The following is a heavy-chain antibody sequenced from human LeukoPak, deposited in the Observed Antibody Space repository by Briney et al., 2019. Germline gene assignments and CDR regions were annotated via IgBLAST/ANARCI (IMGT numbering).Heavy chain of an antibody. CDR1: GFTFSTYW. Sequence: GGSLRLSCAASGFTFSTYWMDWVRQGPGKGLVWVSHINSDGSSTDYADSVKGRFTISRDNAENTLYLQMNSLRAEDAAVYYCVRQHGYWGQGTLVTVPS. CDR2: INSDGSST. J-gene: IGHJ4*02. CDR3: VRQHGY. V-gene: IGHV3-74*01.